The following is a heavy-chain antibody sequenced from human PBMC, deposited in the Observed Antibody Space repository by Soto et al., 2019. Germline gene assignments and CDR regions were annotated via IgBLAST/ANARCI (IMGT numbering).Heavy chain of an antibody. D-gene: IGHD6-13*01. CDR3: AKVRSSSWSAEYFQH. Sequence: EVQLLESGGGLVQPGGSLRLSCAASGFTFSSYAMSWVRQAPGKGLEWVSAISGSGGSTYYADSVKGRFTISRDNSKDPLYLQMNSLRAEDPAVYYCAKVRSSSWSAEYFQHWGQGPLVTVSS. V-gene: IGHV3-23*01. CDR1: GFTFSSYA. J-gene: IGHJ1*01. CDR2: ISGSGGST.